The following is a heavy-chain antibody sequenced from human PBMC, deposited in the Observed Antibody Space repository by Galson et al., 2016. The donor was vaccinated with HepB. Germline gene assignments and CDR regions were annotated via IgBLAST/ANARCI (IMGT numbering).Heavy chain of an antibody. J-gene: IGHJ4*02. Sequence: LSLTCTVSGGLVSGGSFYWSWIRQPPGKGLEWLGYISDSGSTNYNPSLKSRVTISVDTSKNQFSLRLSSVTAADTAVYYCARGEYYYGSGSYLGQIDSWGQGTLVTVSS. CDR1: GGLVSGGSFY. CDR2: ISDSGST. V-gene: IGHV4-61*01. D-gene: IGHD3-10*01. CDR3: ARGEYYYGSGSYLGQIDS.